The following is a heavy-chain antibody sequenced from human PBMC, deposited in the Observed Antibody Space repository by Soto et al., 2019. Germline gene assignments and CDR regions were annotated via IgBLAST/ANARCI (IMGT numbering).Heavy chain of an antibody. CDR1: GFTFSSYG. V-gene: IGHV3-30*18. CDR2: ISYDGSNK. J-gene: IGHJ6*02. D-gene: IGHD6-13*01. CDR3: AKDYPKNKIAAAGTGGGYYYYGMDV. Sequence: HPGGSLRLSCAASGFTFSSYGMHWVRQAPGKGLEWVAVISYDGSNKYYADSVKGRFTISRDNSKNTLYLQMNSLRAEDTAVYYCAKDYPKNKIAAAGTGGGYYYYGMDVWGQGTTVTVSS.